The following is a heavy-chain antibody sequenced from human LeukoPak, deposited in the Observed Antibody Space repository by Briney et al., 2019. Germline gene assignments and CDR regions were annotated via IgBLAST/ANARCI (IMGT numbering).Heavy chain of an antibody. V-gene: IGHV3-23*01. D-gene: IGHD5-24*01. J-gene: IGHJ6*02. Sequence: PGGSLRLSCAASGFTFSSHVMNWVRQAPGKGLEWASGLSPSGDKTYYADSVKGRFTISRDNSKNTVYLQMNSLGAEDTAVYYCAKDSGWIEFDVWGQGATVIVSS. CDR2: LSPSGDKT. CDR1: GFTFSSHV. CDR3: AKDSGWIEFDV.